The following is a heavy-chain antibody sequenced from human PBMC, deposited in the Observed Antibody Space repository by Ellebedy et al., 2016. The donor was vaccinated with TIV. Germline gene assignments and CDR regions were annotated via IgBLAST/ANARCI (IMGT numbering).Heavy chain of an antibody. Sequence: GSLRLXXAVYGGSFSGYYWSWIRQPPGKGLEWIGEINHSGSTNYNPSLKSRVTISVDTSKNQFSLKLSSVTAADTAVYYCARHPFDYWGQGTLVTVSS. V-gene: IGHV4-34*01. CDR2: INHSGST. J-gene: IGHJ4*02. CDR1: GGSFSGYY. CDR3: ARHPFDY.